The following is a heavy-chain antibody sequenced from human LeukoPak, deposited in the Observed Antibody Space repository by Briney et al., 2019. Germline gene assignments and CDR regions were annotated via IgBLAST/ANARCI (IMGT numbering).Heavy chain of an antibody. D-gene: IGHD1-14*01. CDR1: GLTLSNYA. CDR3: AKDSKRYPLDYYMDV. CDR2: ISASGGTT. Sequence: GGSLRLSCAASGLTLSNYAMIWVRQAPGKGLEWVSSISASGGTTYYADSVKGRFTISRDNPKNTLYLQMSSLSAEDTAIYYCAKDSKRYPLDYYMDVRGKGTTVTVSS. V-gene: IGHV3-23*01. J-gene: IGHJ6*03.